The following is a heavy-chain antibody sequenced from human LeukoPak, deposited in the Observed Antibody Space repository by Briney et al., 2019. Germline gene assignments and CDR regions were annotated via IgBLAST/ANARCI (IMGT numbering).Heavy chain of an antibody. CDR2: IIPIFGTA. CDR3: ARRSYYYYYMDV. V-gene: IGHV1-69*05. J-gene: IGHJ6*03. CDR1: GGTFSSYA. Sequence: RASVKVSCKASGGTFSSYAISWVRQAPGQGLEWMGGIIPIFGTANYAQKFQGRVTLTTDESTSTAYMELSSLRSEDTAVYYCARRSYYYYYMDVWGKGTPVTVSS.